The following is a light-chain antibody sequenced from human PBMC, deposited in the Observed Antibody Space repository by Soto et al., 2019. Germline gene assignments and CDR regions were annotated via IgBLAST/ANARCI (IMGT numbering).Light chain of an antibody. CDR2: EVS. CDR3: SSYTSSGTLV. CDR1: SSDVGAYNY. V-gene: IGLV2-14*01. J-gene: IGLJ3*02. Sequence: QSVLTQPASVSGSPGQSITFSCTGTSSDVGAYNYVSWYQQHPGKAPKLMIYEVSNRPSGVSNRFSGSKSGNTASLTISGLQAEDEADYYCSSYTSSGTLVFGGGTKLTVL.